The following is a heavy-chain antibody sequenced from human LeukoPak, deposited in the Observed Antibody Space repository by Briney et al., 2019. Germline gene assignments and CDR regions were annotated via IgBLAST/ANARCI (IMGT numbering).Heavy chain of an antibody. J-gene: IGHJ4*02. V-gene: IGHV1-18*04. CDR2: ISAYNGNT. CDR1: GYTFTNYY. Sequence: VASVKVSCKASGYTFTNYYIHWVRQAPGQGLEWMGWISAYNGNTNYAQKLQGRVTTTTDTSTSTAYMELRSLRSDDTAVFYCARGSLVVEFDYWGQGTLVTVSS. D-gene: IGHD2-2*01. CDR3: ARGSLVVEFDY.